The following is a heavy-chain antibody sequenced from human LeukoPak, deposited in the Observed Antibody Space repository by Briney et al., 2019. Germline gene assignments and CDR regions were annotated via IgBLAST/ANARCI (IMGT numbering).Heavy chain of an antibody. J-gene: IGHJ4*02. CDR3: ARRDIVVVVSASDY. CDR1: GFTFSNYI. V-gene: IGHV3-23*01. D-gene: IGHD2-15*01. Sequence: GESLRLSCAASGFTFSNYIMIWVRQAPGRGLEWVSGITASGDATYYGDSVKGRFTMSRDNSKNTVYLQMNSLRVDDTALYYCARRDIVVVVSASDYWGQGTLVTVSS. CDR2: ITASGDAT.